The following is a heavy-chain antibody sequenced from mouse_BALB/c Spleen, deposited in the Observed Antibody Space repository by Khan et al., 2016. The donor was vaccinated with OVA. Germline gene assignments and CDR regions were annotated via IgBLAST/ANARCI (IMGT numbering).Heavy chain of an antibody. Sequence: QVQLQQSGPGLVAPSQSLSITCTVSGFSLTSYGVHWVRQPPGKGLEWMGVIWAGGSTNYNSALMSRLRISKDNSQSQVFLKMNSLQTDDTSMYYCASLEGIWGQGTTLTVSS. CDR2: IWAGGST. CDR3: ASLEGI. V-gene: IGHV2-9*02. J-gene: IGHJ2*01. CDR1: GFSLTSYG.